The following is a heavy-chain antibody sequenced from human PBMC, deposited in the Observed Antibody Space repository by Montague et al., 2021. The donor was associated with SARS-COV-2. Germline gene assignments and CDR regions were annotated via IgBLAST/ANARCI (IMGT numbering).Heavy chain of an antibody. Sequence: SLRLSCAASGSSFNNFGMHWVRQAPGQGLEWVAIISYDGSIQYYAESVKGRFAISRDWSKNTLYLQMSSLRPEDTAVYYCAKDATIFWFERGRGTFDNWGRGTLVAVSS. CDR3: AKDATIFWFERGRGTFDN. CDR2: ISYDGSIQ. D-gene: IGHD3-10*01. V-gene: IGHV3-30*18. CDR1: GSSFNNFG. J-gene: IGHJ4*02.